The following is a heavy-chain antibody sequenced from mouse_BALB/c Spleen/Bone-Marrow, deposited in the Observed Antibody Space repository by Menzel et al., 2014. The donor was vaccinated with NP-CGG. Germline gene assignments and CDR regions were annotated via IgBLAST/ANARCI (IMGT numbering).Heavy chain of an antibody. J-gene: IGHJ3*01. Sequence: EVQVVESGSGLVQPGGSLKLSCAASGFDFSRYWMSWVRQAPGKGLKWIGEINPDSSTINYTPSLKDKFIISRDNAKNTLYLQMSTVRSEDTALYYCARLSYYGRFAYWGQGTLVTVSA. V-gene: IGHV4-1*02. CDR1: GFDFSRYW. D-gene: IGHD1-1*01. CDR2: INPDSSTI. CDR3: ARLSYYGRFAY.